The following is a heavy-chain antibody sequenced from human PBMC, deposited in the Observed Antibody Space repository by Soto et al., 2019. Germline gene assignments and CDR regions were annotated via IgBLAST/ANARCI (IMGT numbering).Heavy chain of an antibody. J-gene: IGHJ5*02. Sequence: SETLSLTCAVYGGSFSGYYWSWIRQPPGKGLEWIGEINHSGSTNYNPSLKSRVTISVDTSKNQFSLKLSSVTAADTAVYYCATGLIEKQPVRGWLDPSGQGTLVTVSS. CDR1: GGSFSGYY. D-gene: IGHD6-13*01. CDR3: ATGLIEKQPVRGWLDP. V-gene: IGHV4-34*01. CDR2: INHSGST.